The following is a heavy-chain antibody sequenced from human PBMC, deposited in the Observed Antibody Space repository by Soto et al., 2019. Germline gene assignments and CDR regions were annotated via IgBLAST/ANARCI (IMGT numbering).Heavy chain of an antibody. Sequence: PSETLSLTCTVSGGSISSSGYYWSWIRQDPGKGLEWIASIAYTGYTYYNPSLKSRVTISLDTSKNQFSLKFASVTAADTAVYYCARRKVSYDYGSGGFDYWGQGTLVTVSS. J-gene: IGHJ4*02. V-gene: IGHV4-30-4*08. CDR3: ARRKVSYDYGSGGFDY. D-gene: IGHD3-10*01. CDR2: IAYTGYT. CDR1: GGSISSSGYY.